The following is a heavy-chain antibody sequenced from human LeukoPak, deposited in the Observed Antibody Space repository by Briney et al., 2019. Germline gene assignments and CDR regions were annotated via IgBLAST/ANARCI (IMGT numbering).Heavy chain of an antibody. Sequence: GGSLRLSCAASGFTFSSYGMHWVRQAPGKGLEWVAVISYDGSNKYYADSVKGRFTISRDNSKNTLYLQMNSLKAEDTAVYYCAKDFRSSSGDVWGKGTTVTVSS. CDR1: GFTFSSYG. CDR3: AKDFRSSSGDV. J-gene: IGHJ6*04. CDR2: ISYDGSNK. D-gene: IGHD6-6*01. V-gene: IGHV3-30*18.